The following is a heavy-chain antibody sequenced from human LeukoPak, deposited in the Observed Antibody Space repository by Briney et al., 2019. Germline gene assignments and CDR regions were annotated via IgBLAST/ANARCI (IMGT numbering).Heavy chain of an antibody. V-gene: IGHV3-49*03. J-gene: IGHJ4*02. CDR3: TRNTVTVHFDY. CDR1: GFSFGDYA. D-gene: IGHD4-17*01. CDR2: ISSKAFGATP. Sequence: GGSLRFSCTSVGFSFGDYAVSWFRRAPGKGLEWVGYISSKAFGATPQYAPSVRGRFTISRDDSKSIAHLQMNSLKTEDTAVYYCTRNTVTVHFDYWGQGTPVTVSS.